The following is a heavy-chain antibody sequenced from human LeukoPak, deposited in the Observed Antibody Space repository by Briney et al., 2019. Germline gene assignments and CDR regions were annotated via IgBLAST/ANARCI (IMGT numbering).Heavy chain of an antibody. J-gene: IGHJ6*02. CDR3: ARSYYSHLARDPGPSVMDF. V-gene: IGHV1-2*02. CDR1: GYTFTGYY. Sequence: ASVKVSCKASGYTFTGYYMHWVRQAPGQGLEWMGWINPNSGGTNYAQKFQGRVTMTRDTAISTAYMEPSRLRSDDTAVYYCARSYYSHLARDPGPSVMDFWGQGTTVPVSS. CDR2: INPNSGGT. D-gene: IGHD3-22*01.